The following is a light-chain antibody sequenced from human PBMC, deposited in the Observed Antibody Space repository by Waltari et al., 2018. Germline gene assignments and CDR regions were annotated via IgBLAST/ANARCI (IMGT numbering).Light chain of an antibody. J-gene: IGLJ1*01. Sequence: QSALTQPRSVSGSPGQSVTISCTGTSSDVGAYDYVSWYQQHPGKAPKLMVYDVDKRPSGVPDRFSGSKSGHTASLTISGLQTEDEADYYCCSYAGSYFYGFGIGTKVTVL. CDR3: CSYAGSYFYG. V-gene: IGLV2-11*01. CDR1: SSDVGAYDY. CDR2: DVD.